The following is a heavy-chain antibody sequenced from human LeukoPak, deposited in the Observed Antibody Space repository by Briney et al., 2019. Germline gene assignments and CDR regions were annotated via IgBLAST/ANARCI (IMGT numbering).Heavy chain of an antibody. CDR3: ASAEAAAHFDY. CDR2: IYYSGST. J-gene: IGHJ4*02. D-gene: IGHD6-13*01. CDR1: GGSISSYY. V-gene: IGHV4-59*01. Sequence: SETLSLTCTVSGGSISSYYWSWIRQPPGKGLEWIGYIYYSGSTNYNPSLKSRVTISLDTSKNQFSLKLNSVTAADTAVYYCASAEAAAHFDYWGQGTLVTVSS.